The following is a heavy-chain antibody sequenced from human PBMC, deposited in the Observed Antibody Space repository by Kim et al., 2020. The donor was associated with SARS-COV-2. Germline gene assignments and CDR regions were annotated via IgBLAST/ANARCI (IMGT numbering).Heavy chain of an antibody. Sequence: SETLSLTCTVSGGSISSSSYYWGWIRQPPGKGLEWLGSIYYSGSTYYNPSLKSRVTISVDTSKNQFSLQLSSVTAADTAVYYCARASGYGSGGYYFDYWGQGTLVTVSS. CDR1: GGSISSSSYY. CDR2: IYYSGST. J-gene: IGHJ4*02. CDR3: ARASGYGSGGYYFDY. D-gene: IGHD3-10*01. V-gene: IGHV4-39*07.